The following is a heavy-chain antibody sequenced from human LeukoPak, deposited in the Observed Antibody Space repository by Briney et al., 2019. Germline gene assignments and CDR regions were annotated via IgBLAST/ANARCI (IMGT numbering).Heavy chain of an antibody. CDR3: ARSNYCGGDCYSWDS. CDR1: GGSISSYY. J-gene: IGHJ4*02. V-gene: IGHV4-59*08. Sequence: SETLSLTCTVSGGSISSYYWSWIRQPPRKGLGWIGYIYYSGSTNYNPSLKSRVTISVDTSKNQFSLKLNSVTAPDTAVYYCARSNYCGGDCYSWDSWGQGTLVTVSS. D-gene: IGHD2-21*02. CDR2: IYYSGST.